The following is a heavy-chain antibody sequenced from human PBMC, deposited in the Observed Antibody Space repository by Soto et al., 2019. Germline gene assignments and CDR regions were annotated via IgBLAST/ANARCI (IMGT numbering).Heavy chain of an antibody. CDR1: GFTVSSNY. J-gene: IGHJ3*01. V-gene: IGHV3-53*01. Sequence: GGSLRLSCAASGFTVSSNYMSWVRQAPGKGLERVSVIYSGGSTYYADSMKGRFTISRDNSKNTLYLQMNSLRAEDTALFYCASSMVRGAIDAFDVWGQGTMVTVSS. CDR2: IYSGGST. CDR3: ASSMVRGAIDAFDV. D-gene: IGHD3-10*01.